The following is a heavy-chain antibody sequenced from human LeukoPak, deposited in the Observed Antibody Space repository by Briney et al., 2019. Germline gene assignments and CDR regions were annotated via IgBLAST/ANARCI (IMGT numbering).Heavy chain of an antibody. CDR2: IYPGDSDT. J-gene: IGHJ6*03. V-gene: IGHV5-51*01. CDR3: ARLFYHDFWSGYSANYYYYMDV. Sequence: GESLKISCKGSGYSFTSYWIGWVRQMPGKGLEWMGIIYPGDSDTRYSPSFQGQVTISADKSISTAYLQWSSLKASDTAMYYCARLFYHDFWSGYSANYYYYMDVWAKGTTLPVSS. CDR1: GYSFTSYW. D-gene: IGHD3-3*01.